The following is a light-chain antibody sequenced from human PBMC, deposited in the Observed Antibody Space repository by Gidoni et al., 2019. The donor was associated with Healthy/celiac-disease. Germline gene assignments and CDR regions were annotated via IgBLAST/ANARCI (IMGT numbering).Light chain of an antibody. CDR3: QQYGSSPPT. CDR2: GAS. Sequence: EIVLTQSPGTLSLSPGERATLSSRASQSVSSSYLAWYQQKPGQAPRLLIYGASSRATGIPDMFSGSGSGTDFTLTISRLEPEDFAVYYCQQYGSSPPTFGQGTKVEIK. CDR1: QSVSSSY. J-gene: IGKJ1*01. V-gene: IGKV3-20*01.